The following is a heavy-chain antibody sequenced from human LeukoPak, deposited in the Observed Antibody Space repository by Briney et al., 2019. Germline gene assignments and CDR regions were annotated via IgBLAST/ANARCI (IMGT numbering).Heavy chain of an antibody. D-gene: IGHD3-10*01. Sequence: GGSLRLSCAASGFTFSKYDLSWVRQAPGKGLECVSAIDRGVGSTYYADSVKGRFTISRDNSKNTLYLQMNSLRAEDTAVYYCARGGGSYYLDYWGQGTLVTVSS. CDR3: ARGGGSYYLDY. V-gene: IGHV3-23*01. CDR2: IDRGVGST. CDR1: GFTFSKYD. J-gene: IGHJ4*02.